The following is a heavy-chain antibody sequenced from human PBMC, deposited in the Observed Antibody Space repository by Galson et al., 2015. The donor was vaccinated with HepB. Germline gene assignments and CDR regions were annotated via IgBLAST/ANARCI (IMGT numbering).Heavy chain of an antibody. CDR1: GYTFATFW. J-gene: IGHJ4*02. D-gene: IGHD3-10*01. CDR3: ASRQYYYGSGTYYNVSDY. Sequence: EVKKPGESLRISCKGSGYTFATFWISWVRQMPGKGLEWMGRIDPSDSYTDYSPSFQGHVTISADKSITTAYLQWSSLKASDTAMYYCASRQYYYGSGTYYNVSDYWGQGTLVTVSS. V-gene: IGHV5-10-1*01. CDR2: IDPSDSYT.